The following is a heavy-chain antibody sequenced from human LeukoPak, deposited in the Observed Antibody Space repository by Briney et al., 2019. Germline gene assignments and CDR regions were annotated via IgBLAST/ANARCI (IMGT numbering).Heavy chain of an antibody. V-gene: IGHV4-59*01. J-gene: IGHJ4*02. Sequence: SETLPLTCTVSGGSISSYYWSWIRQPPGKGLEWIGYIYYSGSTNYNPSLKSRVTISVDTSKNQFSLKLSPVTAADTAVYYCARGLLLRGPFDYWGQGTLVTVSS. CDR1: GGSISSYY. CDR2: IYYSGST. CDR3: ARGLLLRGPFDY. D-gene: IGHD2-15*01.